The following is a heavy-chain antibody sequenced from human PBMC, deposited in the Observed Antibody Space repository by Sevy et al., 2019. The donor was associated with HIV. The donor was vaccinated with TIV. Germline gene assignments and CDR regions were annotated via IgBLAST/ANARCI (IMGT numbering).Heavy chain of an antibody. V-gene: IGHV4-30-4*01. CDR3: ARAVGFTRGAFDI. CDR1: GHSITTNDYF. D-gene: IGHD3-10*01. J-gene: IGHJ3*02. Sequence: SETLSLTCTISGHSITTNDYFWTWIRQSPGKGLEWIGYLYYSGSTAYNPSLKSRVSISTDTTKSHFSLNLNSVTGADTAIYYCARAVGFTRGAFDIWGQGITVTVSS. CDR2: LYYSGST.